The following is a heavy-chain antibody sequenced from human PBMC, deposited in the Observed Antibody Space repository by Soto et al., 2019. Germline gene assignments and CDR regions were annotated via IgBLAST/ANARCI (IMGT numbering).Heavy chain of an antibody. J-gene: IGHJ4*02. V-gene: IGHV3-7*01. CDR3: VCVRNFFVS. CDR1: GFTFRKYR. CDR2: MDQDGSER. Sequence: EVQLVDSGGGLVQPGGSLRLSCAASGFTFRKYRMTWVRRPPGKGLEWVANMDQDGSERYYVASVRGRFTISRDNAKNSLSRQMNSLRAEDPAVYYCVCVRNFFVSWSPGTLVNVS.